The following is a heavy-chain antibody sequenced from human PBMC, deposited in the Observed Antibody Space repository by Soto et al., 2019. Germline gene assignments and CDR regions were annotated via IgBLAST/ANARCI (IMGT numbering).Heavy chain of an antibody. CDR1: GGTFSSYA. D-gene: IGHD3-16*02. V-gene: IGHV1-69*12. CDR2: IIPIFGTA. J-gene: IGHJ4*02. CDR3: ARGRQYDYVWGSYRPHFDY. Sequence: QVQLVQSGAEVKKPGSSVKVSCKASGGTFSSYAISWVRQAPGQGLEWMGGIIPIFGTANYAQKFQGRVRITAVESTRTAYMELSSLRSEEAAVYYCARGRQYDYVWGSYRPHFDYWGQGTLVTVSS.